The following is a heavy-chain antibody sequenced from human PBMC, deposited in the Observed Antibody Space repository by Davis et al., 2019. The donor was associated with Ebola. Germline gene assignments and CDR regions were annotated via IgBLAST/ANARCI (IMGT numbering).Heavy chain of an antibody. CDR3: ARDGRFHWMVRPTPIDY. J-gene: IGHJ4*02. D-gene: IGHD3-9*01. CDR1: GFTFSNFW. V-gene: IGHV3-7*01. Sequence: GESLKISCVASGFTFSNFWMSWVRQAPGKGLEWVANIKQDGSEKYYVDSVEGRFTISRDNAANSLFLQMNSLRVDDTAMYYCARDGRFHWMVRPTPIDYWGQGTLVTVSS. CDR2: IKQDGSEK.